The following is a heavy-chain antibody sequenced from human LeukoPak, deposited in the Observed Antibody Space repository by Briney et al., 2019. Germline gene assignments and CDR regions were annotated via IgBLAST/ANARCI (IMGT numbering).Heavy chain of an antibody. CDR2: ISGSGGAT. Sequence: GGSLRLSCAASGFTFSSYWMHWVRQAPGKGLEWVSGISGSGGATYYADSVKGRFTVSREDPHNTLYLQMNSVRAEDTAVYFCARGGVDHYGSGTYYLMYYFDHWGQGALVTVSS. D-gene: IGHD3-10*01. CDR1: GFTFSSYW. V-gene: IGHV3-23*01. CDR3: ARGGVDHYGSGTYYLMYYFDH. J-gene: IGHJ4*02.